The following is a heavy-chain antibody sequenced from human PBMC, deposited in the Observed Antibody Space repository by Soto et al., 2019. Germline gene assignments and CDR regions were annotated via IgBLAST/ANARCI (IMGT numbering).Heavy chain of an antibody. J-gene: IGHJ3*01. CDR3: TRVPRCSEGNCYGRGAVDF. V-gene: IGHV3-74*01. Sequence: VQLVESGGGLVHPGGSLRLSCAACGFTFSNYWMQWVRQAPGRGRVWVSRINSEGGSTAYADSVKGRFTISRDNAENTLFLQMNSLRAEDMAVYSCTRVPRCSEGNCYGRGAVDFWGQGTMVTVSS. CDR1: GFTFSNYW. D-gene: IGHD2-15*01. CDR2: INSEGGST.